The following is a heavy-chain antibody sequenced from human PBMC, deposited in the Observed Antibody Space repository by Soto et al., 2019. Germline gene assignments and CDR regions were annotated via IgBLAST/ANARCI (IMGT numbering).Heavy chain of an antibody. J-gene: IGHJ4*02. D-gene: IGHD3-16*01. Sequence: QVQLVQSGAEVKKPGASVKVSRTASGYTFTSYGISWVRQAPGQGLEWMGWISAYNGNTNYAQKLQGRVTMTTDTSTSTAYMELRSLRSDDTAVYYCARVGGVLHLGEFTPIDYWGQGTLVTVSS. CDR3: ARVGGVLHLGEFTPIDY. V-gene: IGHV1-18*01. CDR1: GYTFTSYG. CDR2: ISAYNGNT.